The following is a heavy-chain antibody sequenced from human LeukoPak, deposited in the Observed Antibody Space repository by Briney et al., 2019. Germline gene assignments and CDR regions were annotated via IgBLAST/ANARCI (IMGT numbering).Heavy chain of an antibody. J-gene: IGHJ4*02. CDR2: ISSSGSTI. V-gene: IGHV3-48*03. CDR1: GFTFSRYE. Sequence: GGSLRLSCAASGFTFSRYEMNWVRQAPGKGLEWVSYISSSGSTIYYADSVKGRFTMSRDDSKSSLYLQMDSPRAEDTAVYFCARVRPGTTYFDYWGQGTLVTVSS. CDR3: ARVRPGTTYFDY. D-gene: IGHD1-1*01.